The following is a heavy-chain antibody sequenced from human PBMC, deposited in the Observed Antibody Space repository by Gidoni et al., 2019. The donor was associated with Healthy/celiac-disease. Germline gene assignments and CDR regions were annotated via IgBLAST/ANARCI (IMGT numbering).Heavy chain of an antibody. D-gene: IGHD1-26*01. Sequence: EVQLLESGGGLVQPGGSLRLSCAASGFTFSSYAMRWVRPAPGKGLGGVSAISGSGGSTYYADSVKGRFTISRDNSKNTLYLQMNSLRAEDTAVYYCASQYSGSYYVYFDYWGQGTLVTVSS. J-gene: IGHJ4*02. V-gene: IGHV3-23*01. CDR3: ASQYSGSYYVYFDY. CDR1: GFTFSSYA. CDR2: ISGSGGST.